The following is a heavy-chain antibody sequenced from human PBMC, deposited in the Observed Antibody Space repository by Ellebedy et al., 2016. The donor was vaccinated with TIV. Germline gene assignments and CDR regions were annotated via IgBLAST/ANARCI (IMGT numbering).Heavy chain of an antibody. CDR3: GRGVDRGIDY. CDR1: GYTFNTYD. V-gene: IGHV1-8*01. D-gene: IGHD3-16*01. J-gene: IGHJ4*02. Sequence: AASVKVSCKASGYTFNTYDINWVRQAPGQGPEWMGWMSPKNSNTDYAQKFQGRVTMTRDTSISTAYMELNSLRPEDTAVYYCGRGVDRGIDYWGQGTLVTVSS. CDR2: MSPKNSNT.